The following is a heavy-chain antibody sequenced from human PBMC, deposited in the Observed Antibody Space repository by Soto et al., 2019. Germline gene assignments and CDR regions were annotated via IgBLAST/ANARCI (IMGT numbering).Heavy chain of an antibody. V-gene: IGHV4-39*01. Sequence: SETLSLTCTVSGGSISSRDSYWGWIRQPPGKGLEWIGSFHYSGSTYYNPSLKSRVTISVDTSKNQLSLRVTSVTAADTAVYYRARGFGRSHFDYWGQGTLVTVSS. CDR2: FHYSGST. J-gene: IGHJ4*02. CDR1: GGSISSRDSY. D-gene: IGHD3-16*01. CDR3: ARGFGRSHFDY.